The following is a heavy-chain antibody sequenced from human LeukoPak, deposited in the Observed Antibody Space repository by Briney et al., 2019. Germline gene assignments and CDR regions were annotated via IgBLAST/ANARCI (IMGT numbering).Heavy chain of an antibody. J-gene: IGHJ4*02. CDR3: ARAVEYSSSSVEYCDY. D-gene: IGHD6-6*01. CDR1: GYSISSGYY. Sequence: SETLSLTCTVSGYSISSGYYWGWIRPPPGKGLEWIGSIYHSGSTYYNPSLKSRVTISGDTSKNHFYLKLSSVTAADTAVYYCARAVEYSSSSVEYCDYWGQGTLVTVSS. V-gene: IGHV4-38-2*02. CDR2: IYHSGST.